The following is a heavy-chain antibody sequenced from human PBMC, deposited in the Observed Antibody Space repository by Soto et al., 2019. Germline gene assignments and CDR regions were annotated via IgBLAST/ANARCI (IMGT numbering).Heavy chain of an antibody. Sequence: SSGTLSLTCAVSGYSISSGYYWGWLRQPPGKGLEWIGSIYPSGSTYYNPSLNSRVTLSIDMTNNHVSLILNSVTAADTAVYYCARVGPWVPYYYDSSPCTFENWFDPWGQGPLVTVSS. V-gene: IGHV4-38-2*01. CDR3: ARVGPWVPYYYDSSPCTFENWFDP. CDR1: GYSISSGYY. CDR2: IYPSGST. J-gene: IGHJ5*02. D-gene: IGHD3-22*01.